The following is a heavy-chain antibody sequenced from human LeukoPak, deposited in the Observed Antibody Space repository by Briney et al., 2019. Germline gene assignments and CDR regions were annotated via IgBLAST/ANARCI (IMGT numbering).Heavy chain of an antibody. J-gene: IGHJ4*02. Sequence: SDTLSLTCIVSGYSISSGYYWGWIRQPPGKGLEWIGSIYHSENTYYNPSLKSRVTISVDTSKNQFSLKLSSVTAADTAVYYCARSGAVAGSFDYWGQGTLVTVSS. D-gene: IGHD6-19*01. V-gene: IGHV4-38-2*02. CDR1: GYSISSGYY. CDR2: IYHSENT. CDR3: ARSGAVAGSFDY.